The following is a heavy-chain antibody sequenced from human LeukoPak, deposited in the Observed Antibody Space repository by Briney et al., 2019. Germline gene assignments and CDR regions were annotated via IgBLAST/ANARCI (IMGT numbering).Heavy chain of an antibody. J-gene: IGHJ4*02. CDR1: GFTFDDYG. D-gene: IGHD3-10*01. CDR2: IKQDGSEK. CDR3: ARMVRGVMVYYFDY. Sequence: QAGGSLRLSCAASGFTFDDYGMSWVRQAPGKGLEWVANIKQDGSEKYYVDSVKGRFTISRDNAKNSLYLQMNSLRAEDTAVYYCARMVRGVMVYYFDYWGQGTLVTVSS. V-gene: IGHV3-7*01.